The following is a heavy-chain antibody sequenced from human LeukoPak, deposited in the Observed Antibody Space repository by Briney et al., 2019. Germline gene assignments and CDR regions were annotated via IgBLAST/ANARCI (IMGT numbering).Heavy chain of an antibody. J-gene: IGHJ6*02. V-gene: IGHV4-39*01. D-gene: IGHD3-10*01. Sequence: PSETLSLTCTVSGGSISSSSYYWGWIRQPPGKELEWIGGIYYSGSTYYNPSLKSRVTISVDTSKNQFSLKLSSVTAADTAVYYCARGSMVRGVIDYYYYGMDVWGQGTTVTVSS. CDR3: ARGSMVRGVIDYYYYGMDV. CDR2: IYYSGST. CDR1: GGSISSSSYY.